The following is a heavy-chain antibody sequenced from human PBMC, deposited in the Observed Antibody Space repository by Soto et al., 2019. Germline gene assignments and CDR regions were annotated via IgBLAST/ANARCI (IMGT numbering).Heavy chain of an antibody. Sequence: GGSLRLSCAASGFTFGNYAMSWVRQAPGKGLEWVSAIAASGATTYYADSVKGRLTVSRDNSKNTLYLQMNSLRAEDTAVYYCAKDRGGSGWRFDYWGQGTLVTVYS. CDR1: GFTFGNYA. J-gene: IGHJ4*02. V-gene: IGHV3-23*01. CDR3: AKDRGGSGWRFDY. D-gene: IGHD6-19*01. CDR2: IAASGATT.